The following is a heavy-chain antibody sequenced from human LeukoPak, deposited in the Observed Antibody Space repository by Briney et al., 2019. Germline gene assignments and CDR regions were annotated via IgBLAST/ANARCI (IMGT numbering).Heavy chain of an antibody. J-gene: IGHJ6*02. V-gene: IGHV3-66*04. CDR1: GFIVSNNY. Sequence: PGGSLRLSCAASGFIVSNNYMSWVRQAPGKGLEWISLIYTSGSTYYAASVRGRFTISRDNSNNTLYLQMNSLTAEDTAVYYCARRPPPSTVLSGMDVWGQGTTVTVSS. CDR3: ARRPPPSTVLSGMDV. D-gene: IGHD4-11*01. CDR2: IYTSGST.